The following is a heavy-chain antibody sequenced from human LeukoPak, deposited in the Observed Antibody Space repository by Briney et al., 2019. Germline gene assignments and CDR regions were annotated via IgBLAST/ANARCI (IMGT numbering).Heavy chain of an antibody. J-gene: IGHJ4*02. CDR3: TRYSGRTDY. Sequence: GGSLRLSCAASGFTFSNAWMSWVRQAPGKGLEWVGRIKSKTDGGTTDYAAPVKGRFTISRDDSKSIAYLQMNSLKTEDTAVYYCTRYSGRTDYWGQGTLVSVSS. CDR2: IKSKTDGGTT. V-gene: IGHV3-15*01. CDR1: GFTFSNAW. D-gene: IGHD5-18*01.